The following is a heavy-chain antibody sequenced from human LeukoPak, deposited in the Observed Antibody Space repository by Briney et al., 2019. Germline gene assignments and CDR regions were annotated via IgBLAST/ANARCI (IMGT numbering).Heavy chain of an antibody. CDR3: GRAFPPLRTSSAGDL. J-gene: IGHJ4*02. CDR1: GFTFSDYD. V-gene: IGHV3-21*01. Sequence: PGGSPRLSCSASGFTFSDYDMTWVRQAPGKGLEWVSSISGLSSHIYYGDSVKGRFSISRDNAKNSLYLQMNSLGAEDTAVYYCGRAFPPLRTSSAGDLWGQGTLVTVSS. CDR2: ISGLSSHI. D-gene: IGHD3-16*01.